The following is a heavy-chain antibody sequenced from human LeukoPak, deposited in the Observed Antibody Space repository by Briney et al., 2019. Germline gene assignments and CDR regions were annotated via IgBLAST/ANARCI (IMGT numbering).Heavy chain of an antibody. V-gene: IGHV1-2*02. Sequence: ASVKVSCKASGYTFISYYIHWVRQAPGQGLEWMGWINPNSGGTNYAQKFQGRVTMTRDTSISTAYMELSRLRSDDTAVYYCARDSTRIPAANNWFDPWGQGTLVTVSS. CDR2: INPNSGGT. CDR3: ARDSTRIPAANNWFDP. D-gene: IGHD2-2*01. CDR1: GYTFISYY. J-gene: IGHJ5*02.